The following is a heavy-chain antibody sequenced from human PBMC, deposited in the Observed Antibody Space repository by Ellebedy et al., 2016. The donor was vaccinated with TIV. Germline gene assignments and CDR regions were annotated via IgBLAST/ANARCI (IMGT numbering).Heavy chain of an antibody. CDR1: GLTVSNND. J-gene: IGHJ4*02. CDR3: ARVYQ. D-gene: IGHD2-2*01. V-gene: IGHV3-66*01. CDR2: IYSGGRT. Sequence: PGGSLRLSCAVSGLTVSNNDMSWVRQAPGKGLEWVSLIYSGGRTDYADSVKGRFTISRDNSKNTVYLQMKSLRAEDTAVYYCARVYQWGQGTLVTVSS.